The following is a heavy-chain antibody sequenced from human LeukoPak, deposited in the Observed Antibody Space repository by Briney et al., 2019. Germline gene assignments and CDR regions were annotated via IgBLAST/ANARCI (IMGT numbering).Heavy chain of an antibody. CDR1: GFTFSSYG. D-gene: IGHD6-19*01. V-gene: IGHV3-30*18. J-gene: IGHJ4*02. CDR2: ISYDGSNK. CDR3: AKVSERLATVSNFDY. Sequence: GRSLRLSCAASGFTFSSYGMHWVRQAPGNGLEWVAVISYDGSNKYYAGSVKGRFTISRDNSKNTLYLQMNSLRAEDTAVYYCAKVSERLATVSNFDYWGQGTLVTVSS.